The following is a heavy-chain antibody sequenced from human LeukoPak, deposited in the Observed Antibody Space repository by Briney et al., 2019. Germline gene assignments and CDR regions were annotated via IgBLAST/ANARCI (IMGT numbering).Heavy chain of an antibody. V-gene: IGHV3-21*01. Sequence: GGSLRLSCAASGFTFSRYSMNWVRQAPGKGLEWVSSISGSSSFIYYADSVKGRFTISRDNAKNTLYLQMNSLRAEDTAVYYCVKRDGYKPWDYNGMDVWGQGTTVTVSS. CDR1: GFTFSRYS. CDR3: VKRDGYKPWDYNGMDV. D-gene: IGHD5-24*01. J-gene: IGHJ6*02. CDR2: ISGSSSFI.